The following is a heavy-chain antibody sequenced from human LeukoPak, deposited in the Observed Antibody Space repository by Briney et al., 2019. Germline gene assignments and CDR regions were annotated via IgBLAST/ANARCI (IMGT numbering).Heavy chain of an antibody. Sequence: SETLSLTCTVSGGSISSYYWSWIRQPPGKGLEWIGYIYYSGSTNYNPSLKSRVTISVDTSKNQFSLKLSSVTAADTAVYCCAGHTYTGLGDYWGQGTLVTVSS. CDR3: AGHTYTGLGDY. J-gene: IGHJ4*02. V-gene: IGHV4-59*01. CDR1: GGSISSYY. D-gene: IGHD6-19*01. CDR2: IYYSGST.